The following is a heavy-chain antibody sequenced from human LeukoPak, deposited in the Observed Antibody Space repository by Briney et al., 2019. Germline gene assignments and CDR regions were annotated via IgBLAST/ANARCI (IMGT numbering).Heavy chain of an antibody. D-gene: IGHD3-22*01. CDR2: IYYSGST. V-gene: IGHV4-39*01. CDR1: GGSISSSSYY. CDR3: ARHRITMIVVVPFVDWFDP. J-gene: IGHJ5*02. Sequence: PSETLSLTCTVSGGSISSSSYYWGWIRQPPGTGLEWIGSIYYSGSTYYNPSLKSRVTISVDTSKNQFSLKLSSVTAADTAVYYYARHRITMIVVVPFVDWFDPWGQGTLVTVSS.